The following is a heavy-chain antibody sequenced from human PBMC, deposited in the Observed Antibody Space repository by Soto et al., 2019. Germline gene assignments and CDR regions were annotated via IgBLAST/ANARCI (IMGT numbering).Heavy chain of an antibody. CDR1: GYTCTSYG. J-gene: IGHJ6*02. Sequence: QVQLVQSGAEVKKPGASVKVSCKASGYTCTSYGISWVRPAPGQGLEWMGWIRAYNGNTNYAQTRQGRVTMTTDTSTSTAYMELRSLRSAATAVYYCARDLPTMDVWGQGTTVTVSS. CDR2: IRAYNGNT. CDR3: ARDLPTMDV. V-gene: IGHV1-18*01.